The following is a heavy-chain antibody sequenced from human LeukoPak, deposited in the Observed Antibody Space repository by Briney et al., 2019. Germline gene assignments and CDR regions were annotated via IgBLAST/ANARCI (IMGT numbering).Heavy chain of an antibody. D-gene: IGHD6-13*01. J-gene: IGHJ5*02. V-gene: IGHV4-61*02. Sequence: SETLSLTCTVSGGSISSGNYYWSWIRPPAGRGLQWIGRMYASGSTNYNPSLKSRVTISVDTSKNQFSLKLSSVTAADTAVYYCARDSVAAAGTGSNWFDPWGQGTLVTVSS. CDR1: GGSISSGNYY. CDR3: ARDSVAAAGTGSNWFDP. CDR2: MYASGST.